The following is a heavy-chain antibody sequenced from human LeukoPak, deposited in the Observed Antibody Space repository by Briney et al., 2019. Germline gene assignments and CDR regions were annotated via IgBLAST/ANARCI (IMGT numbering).Heavy chain of an antibody. CDR3: TTGIRSD. Sequence: GGSLRLSCSASGLTVTNAWMNWVRQAPGEGLDWVGRIASKTDGGATDYAAPVKGRFTISRDDSKNTLNLQMNSLKTEDTAVYYCTTGIRSDWGQGTLVTVSS. V-gene: IGHV3-15*07. J-gene: IGHJ4*02. CDR1: GLTVTNAW. D-gene: IGHD3-3*01. CDR2: IASKTDGGAT.